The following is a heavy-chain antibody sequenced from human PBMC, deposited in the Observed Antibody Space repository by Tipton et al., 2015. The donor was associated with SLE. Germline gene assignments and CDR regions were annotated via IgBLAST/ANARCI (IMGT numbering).Heavy chain of an antibody. CDR3: VREERD. CDR2: IKEDGSEQ. CDR1: GFTFSNHW. J-gene: IGHJ4*02. V-gene: IGHV3-7*01. Sequence: SLRLSCAASGFTFSNHWMNWVRLAPGKAPEWVANIKEDGSEQYHVDSVKGRFTISRDNINNLLFLQMYSLRVEDTAMYYCVREERDWGQGTLVTVSS. D-gene: IGHD5-24*01.